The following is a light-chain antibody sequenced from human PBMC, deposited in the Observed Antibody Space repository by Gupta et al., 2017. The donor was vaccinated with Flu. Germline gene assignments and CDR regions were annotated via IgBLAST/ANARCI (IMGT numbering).Light chain of an antibody. CDR3: QQGNSFPRT. Sequence: DIQMTQSPSYVSASIGDRVTITCRASHNINTWLAWYQQRPGKAPQLLIYPASSLQTGVPSRFSGSGSGAHFTLTIDSLQSEDSATYFCQQGNSFPRTFGGGTRVDI. V-gene: IGKV1-12*01. CDR1: HNINTW. J-gene: IGKJ4*01. CDR2: PAS.